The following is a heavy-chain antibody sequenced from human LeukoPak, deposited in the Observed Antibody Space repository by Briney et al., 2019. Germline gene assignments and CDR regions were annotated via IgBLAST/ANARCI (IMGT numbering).Heavy chain of an antibody. CDR1: GGSISSYY. V-gene: IGHV4-59*01. Sequence: SETLSLTCTVSGGSISSYYWSWIRQPPGKGLEWIGYIYYSGTTNYNPSLRSRVTISVDTSKNQFSLKLSSVTAADTAVYYCARDRLGADLDYWGQGTLVTVSS. CDR3: ARDRLGADLDY. CDR2: IYYSGTT. D-gene: IGHD1-26*01. J-gene: IGHJ4*02.